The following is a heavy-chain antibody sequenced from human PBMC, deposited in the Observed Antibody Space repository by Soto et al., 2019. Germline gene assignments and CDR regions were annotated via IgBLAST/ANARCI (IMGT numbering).Heavy chain of an antibody. Sequence: ASVKVSCKASGGTFSSYAISWVRQAPGQGLEWMGGIIPIFGTANYAQKFQGRVTITADKSTSTAYMELSSLRAEDTAVYFCVRRNGLTVAGIRHFDYWGPGTLVTVSS. J-gene: IGHJ4*02. V-gene: IGHV1-69*06. CDR2: IIPIFGTA. CDR1: GGTFSSYA. D-gene: IGHD6-19*01. CDR3: VRRNGLTVAGIRHFDY.